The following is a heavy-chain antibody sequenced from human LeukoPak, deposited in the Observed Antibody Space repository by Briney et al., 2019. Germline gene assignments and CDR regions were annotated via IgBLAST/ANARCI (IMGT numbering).Heavy chain of an antibody. V-gene: IGHV1-69*13. J-gene: IGHJ4*02. CDR2: IIPIFGTA. D-gene: IGHD5-18*01. Sequence: SVKVSFKASGGTFSSYAISWVRQAPGQGLEWMGGIIPIFGTANYAQKFQGRVTITADESTSTAYMELSSLRSEDTAVYYCARGGGGGYSYGFDYWGQGTLVTVSS. CDR1: GGTFSSYA. CDR3: ARGGGGGYSYGFDY.